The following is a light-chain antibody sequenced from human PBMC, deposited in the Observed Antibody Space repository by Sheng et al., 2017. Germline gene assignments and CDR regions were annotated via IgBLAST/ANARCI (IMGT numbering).Light chain of an antibody. Sequence: QSVLTQPPSVSAAPGQRVTISCSGSSSNIGMNFVSWYQQLPGTAPKLLIYENNKRPSEIPDRFSGSKSGTSATLDITGLQTGDEADYYCGTWDSSLTGVVFGGGTKADRP. CDR3: GTWDSSLTGVV. CDR2: ENN. V-gene: IGLV1-51*02. CDR1: SSNIGMNF. J-gene: IGLJ2*01.